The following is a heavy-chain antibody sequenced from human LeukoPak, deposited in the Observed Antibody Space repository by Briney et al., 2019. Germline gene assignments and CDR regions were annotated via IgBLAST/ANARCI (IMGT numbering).Heavy chain of an antibody. CDR1: GYTFTSYG. Sequence: GASVKVSCKASGYTFTSYGISWVRQAPGQGLEWMGRINPNSGGTNYAQKFQGRVTMTRDTSISTAYMELSRLRSDDTAVYYCARDVVSSSWYGYWGQGTLVTVSS. CDR2: INPNSGGT. J-gene: IGHJ4*02. V-gene: IGHV1-2*06. CDR3: ARDVVSSSWYGY. D-gene: IGHD6-13*01.